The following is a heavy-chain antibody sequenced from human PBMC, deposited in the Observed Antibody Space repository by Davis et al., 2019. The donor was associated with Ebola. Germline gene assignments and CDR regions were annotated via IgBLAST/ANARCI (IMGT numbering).Heavy chain of an antibody. D-gene: IGHD3-16*02. Sequence: GGSLRLSCVASGFTFTPSTMHWVRQAPGKGLEWVALISSDGSKEYYADSVKGRFTISRDNSKNTLYLQMSSLRAEDTAVYYCARDPIISLIVPSYGMDVWGPGTTVTVSS. CDR2: ISSDGSKE. V-gene: IGHV3-30*03. J-gene: IGHJ6*02. CDR3: ARDPIISLIVPSYGMDV. CDR1: GFTFTPST.